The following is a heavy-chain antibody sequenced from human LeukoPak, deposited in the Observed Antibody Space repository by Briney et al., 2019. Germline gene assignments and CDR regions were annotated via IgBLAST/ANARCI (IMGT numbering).Heavy chain of an antibody. J-gene: IGHJ4*02. V-gene: IGHV1-69*04. D-gene: IGHD3-22*01. CDR1: GGTFSSYA. CDR3: ATPYDDSSGYHFHY. Sequence: SVKVSCKASGGTFSSYAISWVRQAPGQGLEWMGRIIPILGIANYAQKFQGRVTITADKSTSTAYMELSSLRSEDTAVYYCATPYDDSSGYHFHYWGQGTLVTVSS. CDR2: IIPILGIA.